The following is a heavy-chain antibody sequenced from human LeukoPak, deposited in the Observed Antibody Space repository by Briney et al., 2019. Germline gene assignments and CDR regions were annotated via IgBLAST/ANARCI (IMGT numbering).Heavy chain of an antibody. CDR2: IYYSGIT. CDR1: DGSITRSSYY. Sequence: NPSETLSLTCTVSDGSITRSSYYWGWIRQTPGEGLDWIGSIYYSGITYYNPSLQGRVTMSVDTSKNQFSLKLNSVTVADTAVYYCARLRVTTGFDYWDQGTPVTVSS. V-gene: IGHV4-39*01. CDR3: ARLRVTTGFDY. J-gene: IGHJ4*02. D-gene: IGHD2-21*02.